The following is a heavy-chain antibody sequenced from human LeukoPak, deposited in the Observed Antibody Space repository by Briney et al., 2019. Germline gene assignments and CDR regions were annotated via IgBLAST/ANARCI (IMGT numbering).Heavy chain of an antibody. CDR3: AKPRAVLLYYMDV. Sequence: GGSLRLSCAASGFTFDDYAMHWVRQAPGTGLEWVSLISWDGGSTYYADSVKGRFTISRDNSKNALYLQMNSLRAEDTAVYYCAKPRAVLLYYMDVWGKGTTVTVSS. CDR2: ISWDGGST. V-gene: IGHV3-43D*03. D-gene: IGHD1-26*01. CDR1: GFTFDDYA. J-gene: IGHJ6*03.